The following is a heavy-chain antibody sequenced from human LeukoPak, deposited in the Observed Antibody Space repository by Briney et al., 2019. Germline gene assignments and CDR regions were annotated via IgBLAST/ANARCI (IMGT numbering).Heavy chain of an antibody. V-gene: IGHV1-69*05. D-gene: IGHD2-21*02. CDR2: IIPIFGTA. CDR1: GGTFSSYA. CDR3: ASIVVVTASFVDWYFDL. J-gene: IGHJ2*01. Sequence: ASVKVSCKASGGTFSSYAISWVRQAPGQGLEWMGGIIPIFGTANYAQKFQGRVTITTDESTSTAYMELSSLRSEDTAVYYCASIVVVTASFVDWYFDLWGRGTLVTASS.